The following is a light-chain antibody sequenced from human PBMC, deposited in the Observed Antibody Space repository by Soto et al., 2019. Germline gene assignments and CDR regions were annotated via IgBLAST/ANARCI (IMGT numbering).Light chain of an antibody. Sequence: ILMTQSPATLSVSPGERATLSCRASQSVSNNLAWYQQKPGQAPRLLIYDASTRATGIAARFSGSGSGTEFTLTIRGLQSEDFAVYYFQQYNNWPSWTFGQGTKVEIK. J-gene: IGKJ1*01. CDR3: QQYNNWPSWT. V-gene: IGKV3-15*01. CDR2: DAS. CDR1: QSVSNN.